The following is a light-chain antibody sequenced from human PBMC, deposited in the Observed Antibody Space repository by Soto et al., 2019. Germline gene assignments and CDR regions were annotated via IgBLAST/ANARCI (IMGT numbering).Light chain of an antibody. Sequence: EIVVTQSPGTLSLYPGERATLSCRASQTVSRNLAWYQQRPGQAPRLLIYDISNRATGVPARFSGSGSETEFTLTIRSLQSEDFAVYFCQQYNNWPSVGQGTRPEIK. J-gene: IGKJ5*01. CDR1: QTVSRN. CDR2: DIS. V-gene: IGKV3-15*01. CDR3: QQYNNWPS.